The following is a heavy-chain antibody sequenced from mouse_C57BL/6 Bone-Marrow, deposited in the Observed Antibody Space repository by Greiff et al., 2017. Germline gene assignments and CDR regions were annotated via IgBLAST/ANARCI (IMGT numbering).Heavy chain of an antibody. Sequence: VQLQQSGAELVRPGTSVKMSCKASGYTFTNYWIGWAKQRPGHGLEWIGDIYPGGGYTNYNEKFKGKATLTADKSSSTAYMQFRSLASEDSAIYYCTRLDGYSYFDYWGQGTTLTVSS. CDR3: TRLDGYSYFDY. D-gene: IGHD2-3*01. CDR2: IYPGGGYT. J-gene: IGHJ2*01. V-gene: IGHV1-63*01. CDR1: GYTFTNYW.